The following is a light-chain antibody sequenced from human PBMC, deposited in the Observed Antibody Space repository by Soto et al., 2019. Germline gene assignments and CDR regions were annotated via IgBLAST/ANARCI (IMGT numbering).Light chain of an antibody. Sequence: EIVMTQSPATLSVSPGERATLSCRASQSIRNNLAWYQQRPGQTPTLLIYGASTRAPGVPANFRGSGSGTEFTLTINGLQSEHFAIYWCQQYDNWPTTLGGGTKVDIK. CDR3: QQYDNWPTT. CDR2: GAS. V-gene: IGKV3-15*01. CDR1: QSIRNN. J-gene: IGKJ4*01.